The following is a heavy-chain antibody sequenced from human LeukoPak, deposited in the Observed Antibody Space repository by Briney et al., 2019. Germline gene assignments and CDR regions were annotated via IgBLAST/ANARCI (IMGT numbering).Heavy chain of an antibody. CDR1: GFTFSSYS. J-gene: IGHJ4*02. CDR2: VTGSSSFI. CDR3: ARDNVYSYGQSCLDY. D-gene: IGHD5-18*01. Sequence: KPGGSLRLSCAASGFTFSSYSMNWVRQAPGKGLEWVSSVTGSSSFIYYADSVKGRFTSSRDNAKNSLYLQMNSLRVDDTAVYYCARDNVYSYGQSCLDYWGQGTLVTVSS. V-gene: IGHV3-21*01.